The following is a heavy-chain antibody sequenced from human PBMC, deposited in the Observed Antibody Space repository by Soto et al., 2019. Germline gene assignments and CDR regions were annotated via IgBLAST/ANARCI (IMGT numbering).Heavy chain of an antibody. V-gene: IGHV3-30*18. D-gene: IGHD3-3*01. CDR3: ANIHAISGTDY. Sequence: QVQLVESGGGVVQPGRSLRLSCAASGFTFSSYGMHWVRQAPGKGLEWVAVISYDGSNKYYADSVKGRFTIPSDNSKNTLYLQMNSLRAEDRAVYYWANIHAISGTDYWGQGTLVTVSS. CDR1: GFTFSSYG. CDR2: ISYDGSNK. J-gene: IGHJ4*02.